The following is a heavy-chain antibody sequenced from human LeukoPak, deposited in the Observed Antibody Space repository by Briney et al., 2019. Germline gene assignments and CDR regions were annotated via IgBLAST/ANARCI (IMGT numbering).Heavy chain of an antibody. J-gene: IGHJ2*01. CDR1: EYSFTNHW. V-gene: IGHV5-51*01. CDR2: IYPRDSDT. D-gene: IGHD6-6*01. CDR3: ARQRYQYSISSGFDL. Sequence: GESLKISCKGSEYSFTNHWIAWVRQMPGKGLEWMGIIYPRDSDTKYSPSFQGQVTISADKSISTAYLLWSSLRASDTAMYYCARQRYQYSISSGFDLWGRGTLVTVSS.